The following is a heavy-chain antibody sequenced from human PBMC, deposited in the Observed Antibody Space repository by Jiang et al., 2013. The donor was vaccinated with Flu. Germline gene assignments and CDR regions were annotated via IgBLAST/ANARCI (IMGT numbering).Heavy chain of an antibody. CDR3: ARTDIPYCSSAT. V-gene: IGHV4-4*02. D-gene: IGHD2-2*01. CDR1: GGSISDLTW. Sequence: GSGLVKPSETLSLTCVVSGGSISDLTWWTWVRQPPGKGLEWIGEIHHSGATTNYNPSLKSRVAISVDNSRNQFSLKLSSVTAADTAVYYCARTDIPYCSSATWGQGTLVTVSS. CDR2: IHHSGATT. J-gene: IGHJ5*02.